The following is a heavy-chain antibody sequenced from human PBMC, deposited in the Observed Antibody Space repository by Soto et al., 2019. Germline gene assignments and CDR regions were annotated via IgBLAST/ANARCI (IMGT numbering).Heavy chain of an antibody. CDR2: VYYSDTA. CDR1: GGSISSSDY. J-gene: IGHJ3*01. V-gene: IGHV4-39*07. CDR3: ASWTTVTTERFDVFEV. Sequence: SETLSLTCTVSGGSISSSDYWGWIRQPPGKGLEWIGSVYYSDTAYYNPSLKSRVTISVDTSKNQFSLKLSSVTAADTPVYYCASWTTVTTERFDVFEVWGQGTRVTVSS. D-gene: IGHD4-17*01.